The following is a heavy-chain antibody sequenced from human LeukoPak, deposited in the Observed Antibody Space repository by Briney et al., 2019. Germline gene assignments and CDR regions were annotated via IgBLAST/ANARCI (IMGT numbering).Heavy chain of an antibody. CDR2: IYYSGST. CDR3: ARFEAGTTIDY. CDR1: GGSISSGDYY. Sequence: PSQTLSPTCTVSGGSISSGDYYWSWIRQPPGKGLEWIGYIYYSGSTYYNPSLKSRVTISVDTSKNQFSLKLSSVTAADTAVYYCARFEAGTTIDYWGQGTLVTVSS. V-gene: IGHV4-30-4*01. J-gene: IGHJ4*02. D-gene: IGHD1-1*01.